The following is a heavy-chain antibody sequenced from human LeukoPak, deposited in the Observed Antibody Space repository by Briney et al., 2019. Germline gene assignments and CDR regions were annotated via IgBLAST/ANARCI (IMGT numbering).Heavy chain of an antibody. D-gene: IGHD3-22*01. Sequence: SETLSLTCTVSSGSISAYYWNWLRQPPGKGLEWIGYIYYSGSTNYNPSLTGRVTISVDTSKNQFSLKLSSVTAADTAVYYCSREYNYYDSSGWDAFEIWGQGTMVTVSS. V-gene: IGHV4-59*01. J-gene: IGHJ3*02. CDR3: SREYNYYDSSGWDAFEI. CDR2: IYYSGST. CDR1: SGSISAYY.